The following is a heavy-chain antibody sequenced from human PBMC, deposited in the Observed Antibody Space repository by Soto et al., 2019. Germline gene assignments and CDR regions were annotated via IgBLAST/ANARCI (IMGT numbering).Heavy chain of an antibody. D-gene: IGHD6-13*01. J-gene: IGHJ6*03. CDR1: GYTFTSYG. Sequence: VKVSCKASGYTFTSYGISWVRQAPGQGLEWMGWISAYNGNTNYAQKLQGRVTMTTDTSTSTAYMELRSLRSDDTAVYYCAREFPLRAPIAAAGTRYYYYYMDVWGKGTTVTVSS. CDR3: AREFPLRAPIAAAGTRYYYYYMDV. V-gene: IGHV1-18*01. CDR2: ISAYNGNT.